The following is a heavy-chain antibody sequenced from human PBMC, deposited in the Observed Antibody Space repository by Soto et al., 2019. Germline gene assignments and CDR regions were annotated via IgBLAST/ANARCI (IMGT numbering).Heavy chain of an antibody. Sequence: SETLPLRCTVSSASISSSSYTWGWIRQPPGKGLEWIGSIYYSGSTYYNPSLNSRITINADTSKNQFSLHLNSVTPQDTAVYYCARGPSPLAYWGRGTVVTVSS. V-gene: IGHV4-39*07. D-gene: IGHD6-6*01. CDR3: ARGPSPLAY. CDR2: IYYSGST. J-gene: IGHJ4*02. CDR1: SASISSSSYT.